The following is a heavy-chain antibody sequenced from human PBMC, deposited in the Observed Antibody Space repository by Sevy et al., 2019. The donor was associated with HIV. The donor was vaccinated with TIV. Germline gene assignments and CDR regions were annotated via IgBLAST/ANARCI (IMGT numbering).Heavy chain of an antibody. CDR3: ARDRNNYDSSGYPKGMDG. V-gene: IGHV1-18*01. CDR2: ISGNNDYT. J-gene: IGHJ6*02. Sequence: ASVKVSCKASGYTFTRYGISWVRQAPGQGLEWMGWISGNNDYTNYAQKIQGRVTMTTDTSTSVAYMELRSLRSDDTAVYYCARDRNNYDSSGYPKGMDGWGQGTTVTVSS. CDR1: GYTFTRYG. D-gene: IGHD3-22*01.